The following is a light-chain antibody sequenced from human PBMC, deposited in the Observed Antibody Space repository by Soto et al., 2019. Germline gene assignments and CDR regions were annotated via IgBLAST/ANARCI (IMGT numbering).Light chain of an antibody. CDR1: QDISNY. CDR2: DAS. V-gene: IGKV1-33*01. Sequence: DIQMTQSPSSLSASVGDRVTITCQASQDISNYLNWYQQKPGKAPKLLIYDASNLETGVPSRFSVSGSGIDFTFTISSLQPEDIATYYCQQYDNLSLTFGGGTKVEIK. CDR3: QQYDNLSLT. J-gene: IGKJ4*01.